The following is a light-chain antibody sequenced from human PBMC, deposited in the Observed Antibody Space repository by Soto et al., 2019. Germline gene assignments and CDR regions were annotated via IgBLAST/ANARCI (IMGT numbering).Light chain of an antibody. CDR2: RST. CDR1: RSNIGSNT. V-gene: IGLV1-44*01. J-gene: IGLJ3*02. Sequence: QSVLTQPPSVSGTPGQSVTISCSGSRSNIGSNTVNWYQHLPGTAPELLFFRSTQRRSGVPDRFSVSKSGTSASLAISGLQSGDEGDYYCAAWDDSLAGMLFGGGTKVTVL. CDR3: AAWDDSLAGML.